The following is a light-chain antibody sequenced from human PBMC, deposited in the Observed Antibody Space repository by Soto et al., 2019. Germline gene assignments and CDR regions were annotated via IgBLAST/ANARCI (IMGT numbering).Light chain of an antibody. J-gene: IGLJ2*01. V-gene: IGLV7-46*01. CDR3: LLSYRGAHVV. Sequence: QAVVTQEPSLTVSPGGTVTLTCGSSTGAVTSGHYPYWFQQKPGQAPRTLIYDTSNKHSWTPARFSGSLLGGKAALTLSGAQPEDEAEYYCLLSYRGAHVVFGGGTMLTVL. CDR1: TGAVTSGHY. CDR2: DTS.